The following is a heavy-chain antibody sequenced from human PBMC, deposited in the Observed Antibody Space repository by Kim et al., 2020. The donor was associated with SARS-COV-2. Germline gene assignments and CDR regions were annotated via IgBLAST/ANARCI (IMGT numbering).Heavy chain of an antibody. CDR1: GGTFSSYT. Sequence: SVKVSCKASGGTFSSYTISWVRQAPGQGLEWMGRIIPILGIANYAQKFQGRVTITADKSTSTAYMELSSLRSEDTAVYYCARDLGDYYGSGDYYFDYWGQGTLVTVSS. CDR3: ARDLGDYYGSGDYYFDY. J-gene: IGHJ4*02. CDR2: IIPILGIA. V-gene: IGHV1-69*04. D-gene: IGHD3-10*01.